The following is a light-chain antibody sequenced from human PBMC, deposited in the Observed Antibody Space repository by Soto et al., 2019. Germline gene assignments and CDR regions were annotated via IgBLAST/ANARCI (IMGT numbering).Light chain of an antibody. V-gene: IGKV3-20*01. Sequence: IVLTQSPGTLSSSPGERATLSCRASQSVSTSNLAWYQQRPGQAPRLLIYGASRRATGIPDRFSGSGSGTDFTLTISRLEPEDVAVYYCQQYDNSVRTFGQGTKVDIK. CDR2: GAS. CDR1: QSVSTSN. J-gene: IGKJ1*01. CDR3: QQYDNSVRT.